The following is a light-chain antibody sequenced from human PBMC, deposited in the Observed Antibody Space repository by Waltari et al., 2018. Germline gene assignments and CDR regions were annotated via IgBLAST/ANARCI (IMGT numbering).Light chain of an antibody. CDR1: RGHSSYA. CDR3: QTWGTGMV. Sequence: QLVLTQSPSASASLGASVKLTCPLSRGHSSYAIACHQQQPEKGPRYLVKVTRDGSHSKGDGIPDRFSGSSSGAERYLTISSRQSEDEADYYCQTWGTGMVFGGGTKLTVL. V-gene: IGLV4-69*01. J-gene: IGLJ2*01. CDR2: VTRDGSH.